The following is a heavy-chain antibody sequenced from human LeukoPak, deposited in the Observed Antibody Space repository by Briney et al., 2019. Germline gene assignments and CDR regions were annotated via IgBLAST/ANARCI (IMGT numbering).Heavy chain of an antibody. J-gene: IGHJ4*02. D-gene: IGHD2-2*01. CDR3: ARERIKYQLLLDY. Sequence: PGGSLRLSCAASGFTFSNAWMNWVRQAPGKGLEWVSSISSSSSYIYYADSVKGRFTISRDNAKNSLYLQMNSLRAEDTAVYYCARERIKYQLLLDYWGPGTLVTVSS. CDR1: GFTFSNAW. CDR2: ISSSSSYI. V-gene: IGHV3-21*01.